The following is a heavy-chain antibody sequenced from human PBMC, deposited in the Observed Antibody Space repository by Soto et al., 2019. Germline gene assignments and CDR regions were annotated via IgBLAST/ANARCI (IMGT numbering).Heavy chain of an antibody. CDR1: GGSISSGGYY. D-gene: IGHD3-10*01. J-gene: IGHJ5*02. CDR3: ARRITRWFDP. Sequence: QVQLQESGPGLVKPSQTLSLTCTVSGGSISSGGYYWSWIRQHPGKGLEWIGYIYYSGSTYYNPSLKGRVTISVHSSKNQFSLKLSSVTAADTAVYYCARRITRWFDPWGQGTLVTVSS. CDR2: IYYSGST. V-gene: IGHV4-31*03.